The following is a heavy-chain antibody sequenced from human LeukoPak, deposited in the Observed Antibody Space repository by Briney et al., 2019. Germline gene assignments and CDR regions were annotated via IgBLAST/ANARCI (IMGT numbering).Heavy chain of an antibody. D-gene: IGHD6-13*01. Sequence: SETLSLTCAVYGGSFSGYYWNWIRQPPGKGLEWIGEINHSGNTNYNPSLKSRVTISLDTSKNQFSLKVGSVTAADTAVYYCASGSSWYYFDSWGQGTLVTVSS. CDR3: ASGSSWYYFDS. CDR1: GGSFSGYY. J-gene: IGHJ4*02. CDR2: INHSGNT. V-gene: IGHV4-34*01.